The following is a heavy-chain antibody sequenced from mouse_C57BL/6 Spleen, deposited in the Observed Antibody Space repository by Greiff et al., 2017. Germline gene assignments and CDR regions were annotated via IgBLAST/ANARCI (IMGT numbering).Heavy chain of an antibody. CDR1: GYTFTGYW. CDR3: ARGGGAPGFAY. V-gene: IGHV1-9*01. J-gene: IGHJ3*01. Sequence: VQLQQSGAELMKPGASVKLSCKATGYTFTGYWIEWVKQRPGHGLEWIGEILPGSGNTNYNEKFKGKATFTADTSSNTAYMQLSSLTTEDSAIYYCARGGGAPGFAYWGQGTLVTVSA. CDR2: ILPGSGNT.